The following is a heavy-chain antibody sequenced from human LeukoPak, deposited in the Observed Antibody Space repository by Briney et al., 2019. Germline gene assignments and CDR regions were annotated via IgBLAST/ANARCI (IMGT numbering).Heavy chain of an antibody. D-gene: IGHD6-13*01. CDR3: ARGYYSSSRIDY. CDR1: GFPFSNYW. J-gene: IGHJ4*02. CDR2: VNSDGSTT. Sequence: LPGGSLRLSCAASGFPFSNYWMHWVRQAPGKGLVWVSRVNSDGSTTNYADSVKGRFTISRDNAENTLYMRMNSLRPEDTAVYYCARGYYSSSRIDYWGQGTLVTVSS. V-gene: IGHV3-74*01.